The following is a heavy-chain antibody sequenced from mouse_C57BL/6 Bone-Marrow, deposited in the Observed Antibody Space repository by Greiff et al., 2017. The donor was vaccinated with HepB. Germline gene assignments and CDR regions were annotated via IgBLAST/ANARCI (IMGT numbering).Heavy chain of an antibody. CDR2: ISYDGSN. CDR1: GYSITSGYY. J-gene: IGHJ4*01. Sequence: EVKLQESGPGLVKPSQSLSLPCSVTGYSITSGYYWNWIRQFPGNKLEWMGYISYDGSNNYNPSLKNRISITRDTSKNQFFLKLNSVTTEDTATYYCAREGDYDGYYAMDYWGQGTSVTVSS. V-gene: IGHV3-6*01. D-gene: IGHD2-4*01. CDR3: AREGDYDGYYAMDY.